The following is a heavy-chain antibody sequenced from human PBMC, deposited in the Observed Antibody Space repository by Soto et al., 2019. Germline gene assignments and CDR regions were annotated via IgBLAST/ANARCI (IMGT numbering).Heavy chain of an antibody. J-gene: IGHJ3*02. CDR3: VKDRAPAAFDI. D-gene: IGHD3-10*01. CDR2: ISSNGGST. CDR1: GSTFSSYA. Sequence: GGSLRLSCSPSGSTFSSYAMHWVRQAQGKGLEYVSAISSNGGSTYYADSVKGRFNISRDNSKNTLYLQMSSLRAEDTAVYYCVKDRAPAAFDIWGQGTMVTVSS. V-gene: IGHV3-64D*09.